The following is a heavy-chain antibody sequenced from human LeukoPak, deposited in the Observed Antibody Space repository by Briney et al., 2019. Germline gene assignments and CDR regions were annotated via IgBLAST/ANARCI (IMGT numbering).Heavy chain of an antibody. V-gene: IGHV1-18*01. CDR1: GYTFTIYG. CDR3: ARGGSGYYDSSGYYFH. D-gene: IGHD3-22*01. Sequence: GASVKVSFKASGYTFTIYGISWVRQAPGQGLEWMGWISAYNGNTNYAQKLQGRVTMTTDTSTSTAYMELRSLRSDDTAVYYCARGGSGYYDSSGYYFHWGQGTLVTVSS. J-gene: IGHJ4*02. CDR2: ISAYNGNT.